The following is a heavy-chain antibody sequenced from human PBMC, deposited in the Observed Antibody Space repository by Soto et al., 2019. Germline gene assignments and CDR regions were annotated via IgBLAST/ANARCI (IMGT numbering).Heavy chain of an antibody. Sequence: PGESLKISCNGSGYIFTSYWIGWVRQMPGKGLEWMGIIYPGDSDTRYSPSFQGQVTISADKSISTAYLQWSSLKASDTAMYYCAKSRRFYDFWSGYRAPGGFDPWGQGTLVTVSS. CDR3: AKSRRFYDFWSGYRAPGGFDP. V-gene: IGHV5-51*01. CDR1: GYIFTSYW. D-gene: IGHD3-3*01. J-gene: IGHJ5*02. CDR2: IYPGDSDT.